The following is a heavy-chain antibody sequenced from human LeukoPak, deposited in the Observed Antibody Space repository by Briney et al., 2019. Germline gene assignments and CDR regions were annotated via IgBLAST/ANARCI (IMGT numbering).Heavy chain of an antibody. CDR2: ICPGDSDT. V-gene: IGHV5-51*01. CDR1: GYSFTSYW. J-gene: IGHJ6*03. CDR3: ARLAAAGKVNYYYYYMDV. D-gene: IGHD6-13*01. Sequence: GESLKISCKGSGYSFTSYWIGWVRQMPGKGLEWMGIICPGDSDTRYSSSFQGQVTISADKSISTAYLQWSSLKASDTAMYYCARLAAAGKVNYYYYYMDVWGKGTTVTVSS.